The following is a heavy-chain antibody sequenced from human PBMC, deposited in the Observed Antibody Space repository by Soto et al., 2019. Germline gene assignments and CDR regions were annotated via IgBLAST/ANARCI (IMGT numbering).Heavy chain of an antibody. D-gene: IGHD1-7*01. CDR3: AREWRTGTTGLDY. CDR1: GDTISTGGYT. CDR2: IYYSGST. J-gene: IGHJ4*02. Sequence: PSETLSLTCDVSGDTISTGGYTWAWIRQPSGKGLEWIGYIYYSGSTNYNPSLKSRVIISVDTSKNQFSLKLSSVTAADTAVYYCAREWRTGTTGLDYWGQGTLVTVS. V-gene: IGHV4-61*08.